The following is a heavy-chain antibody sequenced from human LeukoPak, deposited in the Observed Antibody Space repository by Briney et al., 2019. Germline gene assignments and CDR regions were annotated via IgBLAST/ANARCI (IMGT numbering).Heavy chain of an antibody. Sequence: ASVKVSCKASGYTFTSYAMHWVRQAPGQRLEWKGWINAGNGNTKYSQKFQGRVTITRDTSASTAYMELSSLRSEDTAVYYCARMIDDILTGDAFDIWGQGTMVTVSS. V-gene: IGHV1-3*01. CDR3: ARMIDDILTGDAFDI. CDR1: GYTFTSYA. CDR2: INAGNGNT. J-gene: IGHJ3*02. D-gene: IGHD3-9*01.